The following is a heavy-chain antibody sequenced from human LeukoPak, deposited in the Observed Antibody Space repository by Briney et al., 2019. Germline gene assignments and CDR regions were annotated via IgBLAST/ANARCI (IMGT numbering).Heavy chain of an antibody. D-gene: IGHD6-13*01. V-gene: IGHV1-58*02. CDR3: AARRQQYYYYYGMDV. CDR1: GFTFTSSA. Sequence: SVKVSCKASGFTFTSSAMQWVRQARGQRLEWIGWIVVGSGNTNYAQKFQERVTITRDMSTSTAYMELSSLRSEDTAVYYCAARRQQYYYYYGMDVWGQGTTVTVSS. CDR2: IVVGSGNT. J-gene: IGHJ6*02.